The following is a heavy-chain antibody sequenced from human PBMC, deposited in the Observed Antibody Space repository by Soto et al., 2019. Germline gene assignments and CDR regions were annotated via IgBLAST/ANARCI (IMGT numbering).Heavy chain of an antibody. CDR3: AKDDYSSSSGMDY. V-gene: IGHV3-9*01. J-gene: IGHJ4*02. Sequence: EVQLVESGGGLVQPGRSLRLSCAASGFTFDDYAMHWVRQAPGKGLEWVSSINWNSGSIGYADSVKGRFTISRDNAKNSLYLQMNGLRAEDTALYYCAKDDYSSSSGMDYWGQGTLVTVSS. CDR1: GFTFDDYA. D-gene: IGHD6-6*01. CDR2: INWNSGSI.